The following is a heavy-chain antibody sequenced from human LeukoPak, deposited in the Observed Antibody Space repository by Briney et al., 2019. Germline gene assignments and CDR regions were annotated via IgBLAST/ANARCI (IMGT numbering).Heavy chain of an antibody. D-gene: IGHD3-16*01. CDR2: INHSGST. J-gene: IGHJ4*02. CDR3: ARGGGPFDY. Sequence: PSETLSLTCAVYGGSFSGYYWSWIRQPPGKGLEWIGEINHSGSTNYNPSLKSRVTISVDTSKNQFSLKLSSVAAADTAVYYCARGGGPFDYWSQGTLVTVSS. V-gene: IGHV4-34*01. CDR1: GGSFSGYY.